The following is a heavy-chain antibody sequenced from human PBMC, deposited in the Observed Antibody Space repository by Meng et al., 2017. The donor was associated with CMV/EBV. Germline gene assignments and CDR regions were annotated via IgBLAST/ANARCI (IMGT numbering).Heavy chain of an antibody. D-gene: IGHD6-19*01. CDR2: IRSKAYGGTT. V-gene: IGHV3-49*04. J-gene: IGHJ6*02. Sequence: GESLKISCTASGFTFGDYAMSWVRQAPGKGLEWVGFIRSKAYGGTTEYAASVKGRFTISRDDSKSIDYLQMNSLKTEDTAVYYCTPGAVAGGEYYYYGMDVWGQGTTVTVSS. CDR1: GFTFGDYA. CDR3: TPGAVAGGEYYYYGMDV.